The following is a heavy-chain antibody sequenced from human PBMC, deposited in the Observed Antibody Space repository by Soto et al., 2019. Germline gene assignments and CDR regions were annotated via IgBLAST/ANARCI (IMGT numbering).Heavy chain of an antibody. CDR1: GGSISSGGYY. D-gene: IGHD1-1*01. CDR3: ASWDRNHRQYFDY. J-gene: IGHJ4*02. V-gene: IGHV4-31*03. CDR2: IYYSGST. Sequence: PSETLSLTCTVSGGSISSGGYYWSWIRQHPGKGLEWIGYIYYSGSTYYNPSLKSRVTISVDTSKNQFSLKLSSVTAADTAVYYCASWDRNHRQYFDYWGQGTLVTVSS.